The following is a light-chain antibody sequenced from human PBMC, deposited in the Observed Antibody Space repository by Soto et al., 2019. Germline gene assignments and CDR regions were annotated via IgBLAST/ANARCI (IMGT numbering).Light chain of an antibody. CDR3: LQDYNYPRT. CDR2: AAS. J-gene: IGKJ1*01. CDR1: QGIRND. Sequence: AIQMTQSPSSLSASVGDRVTITCRASQGIRNDLGWYQQKPGKAPKLLIYAASSSQSGVPSRFSGSGSGTDFTLSISSLQPEDFATYYCLQDYNYPRTFGQGTKVEI. V-gene: IGKV1-6*01.